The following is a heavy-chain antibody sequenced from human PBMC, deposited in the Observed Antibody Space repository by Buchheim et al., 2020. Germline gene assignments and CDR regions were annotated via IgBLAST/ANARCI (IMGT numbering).Heavy chain of an antibody. V-gene: IGHV3-49*03. CDR2: IRSKASGGTT. D-gene: IGHD2-21*02. CDR1: GFTFGDYA. CDR3: TKTGCGGGCYSNY. J-gene: IGHJ4*02. Sequence: EVQLVESGGGLVQPGRSLRLSCTASGFTFGDYAMSWFRQTPGKGLEWVSFIRSKASGGTTEYAASVKGRFTISRDDSKSIPYLQMNSLKTEDTAVYYCTKTGCGGGCYSNYWGQGTL.